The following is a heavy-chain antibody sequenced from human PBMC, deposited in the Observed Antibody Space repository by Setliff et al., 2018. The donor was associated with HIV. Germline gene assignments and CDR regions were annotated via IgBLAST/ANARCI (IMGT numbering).Heavy chain of an antibody. CDR2: IDWDDDK. Sequence: GSGPTLVNPTPTLTLTCTFSGFSLSTGGMSVNWIRQSPGKALEWLARIDWDDDKYYKTSLKTRLTVSKDTSKNQVVLTMTNMDPVDTAAYFCARILFGGGFDYWGQGILVTVSS. V-gene: IGHV2-70*11. J-gene: IGHJ4*02. D-gene: IGHD2-15*01. CDR3: ARILFGGGFDY. CDR1: GFSLSTGGMS.